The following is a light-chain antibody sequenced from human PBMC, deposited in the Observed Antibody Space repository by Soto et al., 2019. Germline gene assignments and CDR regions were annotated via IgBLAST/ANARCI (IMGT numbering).Light chain of an antibody. Sequence: EIVMTQSPATLSVSPGERATLSCRASQSVGSNLAWYQQKPGQAPRLLIYGASTRATGIPARFSGSGAGTEFTLTISSLQSDDLAIYFCQQYNNWPPDRTFGQGTKVDIK. CDR1: QSVGSN. CDR2: GAS. V-gene: IGKV3-15*01. CDR3: QQYNNWPPDRT. J-gene: IGKJ1*01.